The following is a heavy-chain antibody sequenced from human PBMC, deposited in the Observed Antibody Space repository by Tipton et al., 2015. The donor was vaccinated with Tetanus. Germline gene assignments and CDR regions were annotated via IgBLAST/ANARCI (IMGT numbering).Heavy chain of an antibody. J-gene: IGHJ4*02. V-gene: IGHV4-59*01. CDR1: GGSISSYY. Sequence: TLSLTCTVSGGSISSYYWSWIRQPPGKGLEWIGYIYYSGSTNYNPSLKSRVTISVDTSKNQFSLKLSSVTAADTAVYYCARDYTSYGPAGYFDYWGQGTLVTVSS. CDR2: IYYSGST. D-gene: IGHD5-18*01. CDR3: ARDYTSYGPAGYFDY.